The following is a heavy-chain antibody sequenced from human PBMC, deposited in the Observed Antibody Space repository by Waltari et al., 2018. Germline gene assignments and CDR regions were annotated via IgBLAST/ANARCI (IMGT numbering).Heavy chain of an antibody. V-gene: IGHV4-61*02. CDR1: GGSISSGSYY. CDR3: ARGAYDFWSGYYAFDI. D-gene: IGHD3-3*01. Sequence: QVQLQESGPGLVKPSQTLSLTCTVSGGSISSGSYYWRWIRQPAGKGLEWIGRIYTSGSTNYNPSLKSRVTISVDTSKNQFSLKLSSVTAADTAVYYCARGAYDFWSGYYAFDIWGQGTMVTVSS. J-gene: IGHJ3*02. CDR2: IYTSGST.